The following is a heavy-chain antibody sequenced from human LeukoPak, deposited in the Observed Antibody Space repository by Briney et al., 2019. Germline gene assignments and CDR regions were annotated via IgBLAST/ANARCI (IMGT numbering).Heavy chain of an antibody. CDR3: ASIRPLAYCGGDCYSLLGSNELDY. D-gene: IGHD2-21*02. J-gene: IGHJ4*02. CDR1: GGSISSYY. V-gene: IGHV4-4*07. CDR2: IYTSGST. Sequence: PSETLSLTCTVSGGSISSYYWSWIRQPAGKGLEWIGRIYTSGSTNYNPSLKSRVTMSVDTSKNQFSLKLSSVTAADTAVYYCASIRPLAYCGGDCYSLLGSNELDYWGQGTLVTVSS.